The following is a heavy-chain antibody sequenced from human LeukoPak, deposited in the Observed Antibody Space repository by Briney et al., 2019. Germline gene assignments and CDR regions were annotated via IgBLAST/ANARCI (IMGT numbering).Heavy chain of an antibody. CDR1: GDSISSSSYY. D-gene: IGHD6-6*01. CDR2: ISYSGST. CDR3: AREQLEVFTFDI. Sequence: SETLSLTCTVSGDSISSSSYYWGWIRQPPGKGLEWIGSISYSGSTYYNPSLKSRVTILVDTSKNQFSLKLSSVTAADTAVYYCAREQLEVFTFDIWGQGTMVTVSS. V-gene: IGHV4-39*07. J-gene: IGHJ3*02.